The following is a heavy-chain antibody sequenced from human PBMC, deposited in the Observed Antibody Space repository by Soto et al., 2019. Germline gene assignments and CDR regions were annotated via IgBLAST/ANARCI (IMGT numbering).Heavy chain of an antibody. V-gene: IGHV1-18*01. CDR2: ISAYNDNT. CDR3: PRDYCSSTSCYNPAY. D-gene: IGHD2-2*02. CDR1: GDTFTSYG. J-gene: IGHJ4*02. Sequence: ASVKVSCKAPGDTFTSYGISWVRQAPGQGLEWMGWISAYNDNTNYAQKLQGRVAMTADTSQSTAYMELRSLTSDATAVYYCPRDYCSSTSCYNPAYWGQGTLVTVSS.